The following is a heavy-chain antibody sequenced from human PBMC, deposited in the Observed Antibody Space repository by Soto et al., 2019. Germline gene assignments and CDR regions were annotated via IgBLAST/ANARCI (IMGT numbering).Heavy chain of an antibody. Sequence: RGESLKISCKGSGYIFHNYWIGWVRQMPGKGLEWMGIIYPGDSDIRYNPSFQGQVTISADKSISTTYLQWSSLKASDTAMYYCARQRYFDHWGQGTLVTVSS. J-gene: IGHJ4*02. CDR2: IYPGDSDI. CDR3: ARQRYFDH. V-gene: IGHV5-51*01. D-gene: IGHD3-9*01. CDR1: GYIFHNYW.